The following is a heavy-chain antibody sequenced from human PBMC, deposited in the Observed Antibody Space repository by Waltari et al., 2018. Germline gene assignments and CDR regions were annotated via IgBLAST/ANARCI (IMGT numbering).Heavy chain of an antibody. CDR2: IYSGGSST. V-gene: IGHV3-23*03. J-gene: IGHJ3*02. D-gene: IGHD2-2*01. CDR3: AKLRDIVVVPAADVFDI. Sequence: EVQLLESGGGLVQPGGSLRLSCAASGFTFSSYAMSWVRQAPGKGLEWVSVIYSGGSSTYYADSVKGRFTISRDNSKNTLYLQMNSLRAEDTAVYYCAKLRDIVVVPAADVFDIWGQGTMVTVSS. CDR1: GFTFSSYA.